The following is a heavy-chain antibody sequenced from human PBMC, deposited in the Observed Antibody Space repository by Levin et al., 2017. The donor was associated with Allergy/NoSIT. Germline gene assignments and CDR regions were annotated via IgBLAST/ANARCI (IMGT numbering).Heavy chain of an antibody. V-gene: IGHV3-30*18. CDR2: ISFDASQE. J-gene: IGHJ3*01. Sequence: GESLKISCAASGFTFNKFGMHWVRQGPGKGLEWVAVISFDASQEYYADSVKGRFTISRDNSKNTLYLQMNSLRPEDTAVYFCAKIGDCSSGVCFWETLHDAFDAWGQGTMVSVSS. CDR1: GFTFNKFG. D-gene: IGHD2-21*02. CDR3: AKIGDCSSGVCFWETLHDAFDA.